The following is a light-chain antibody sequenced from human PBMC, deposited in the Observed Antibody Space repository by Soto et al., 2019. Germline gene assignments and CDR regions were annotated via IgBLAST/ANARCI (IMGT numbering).Light chain of an antibody. CDR1: QTVRTY. J-gene: IGKJ5*01. V-gene: IGKV1-39*01. Sequence: DIQMTQSPSSLSASVGDGVTIRCRASQTVRTYLNWYQQKPGKAPILLIYAASSLPSAVPPRFTGAGSETDFTLTISSLQPEDFGTYYCQQTYSTPITFGQGTRLEFK. CDR3: QQTYSTPIT. CDR2: AAS.